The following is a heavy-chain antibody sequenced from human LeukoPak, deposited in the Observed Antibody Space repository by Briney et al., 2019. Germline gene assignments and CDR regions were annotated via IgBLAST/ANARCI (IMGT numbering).Heavy chain of an antibody. D-gene: IGHD3-10*01. CDR1: GYTFTGYY. CDR2: INPNSGGT. CDR3: ARVTPYYYGSGSYGWDDY. Sequence: ASVKVSCKASGYTFTGYYMHWVRQAPGQGLEWMVWINPNSGGTNYAQKFQGRVTMTRDTSISTAYMELSRLRSDDTAVYYCARVTPYYYGSGSYGWDDYWGQGTLVTVSS. V-gene: IGHV1-2*02. J-gene: IGHJ4*02.